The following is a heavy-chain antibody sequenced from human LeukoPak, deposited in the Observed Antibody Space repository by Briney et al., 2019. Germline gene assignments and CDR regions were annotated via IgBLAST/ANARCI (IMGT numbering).Heavy chain of an antibody. D-gene: IGHD3-3*01. CDR2: IYHSGST. CDR1: GGSISSGGYY. J-gene: IGHJ4*02. CDR3: ARGGNYDFWTSSAGFDY. V-gene: IGHV4-30-2*01. Sequence: SETLSLTRTVSGGSISSGGYYWSWIRQPPGKGLEWIGYIYHSGSTYYNPSLKSRVTISVDRSKNQFSLKLSSVTAADTAVYYCARGGNYDFWTSSAGFDYWGQGTLVTVSS.